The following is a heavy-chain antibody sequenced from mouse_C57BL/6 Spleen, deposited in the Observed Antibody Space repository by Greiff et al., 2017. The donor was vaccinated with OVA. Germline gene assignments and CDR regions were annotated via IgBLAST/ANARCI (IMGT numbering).Heavy chain of an antibody. CDR2: ILPGSGST. D-gene: IGHD1-1*01. J-gene: IGHJ3*01. V-gene: IGHV1-9*01. CDR1: GYTFTGYW. Sequence: VQLQQSGAELMKPGASVKLSCQATGYTFTGYWIEWVKQRPGHGLEWIGEILPGSGSTNYNEKFKGQATLTADPSSNTAYMQLSSLTTADSAIYYCARSGYCGSSGGFAYWGQGTLVTVSA. CDR3: ARSGYCGSSGGFAY.